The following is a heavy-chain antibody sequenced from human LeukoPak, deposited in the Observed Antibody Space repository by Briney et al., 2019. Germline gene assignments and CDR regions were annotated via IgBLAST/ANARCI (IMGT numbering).Heavy chain of an antibody. CDR2: IKSKTDGGTT. V-gene: IGHV3-15*01. J-gene: IGHJ4*02. CDR1: GFTFRNAW. Sequence: GGSLRLSCAASGFTFRNAWMSWVRQAPGKGLEWVGRIKSKTDGGTTDYGAFVKGRFTFSTDDSKNTLYLQMNSLKTEDTAVYYCTGGSDIFDYWGQGTLVSVSS. CDR3: TGGSDIFDY. D-gene: IGHD2-15*01.